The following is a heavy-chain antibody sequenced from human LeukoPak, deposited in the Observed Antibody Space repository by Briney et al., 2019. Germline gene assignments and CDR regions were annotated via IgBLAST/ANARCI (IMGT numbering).Heavy chain of an antibody. V-gene: IGHV3-23*01. Sequence: GGSLRLSCAASGFTFSSYAMSWVRQAPGKGLEWVSAISGSGGSTYYADSVKGRFTISRDNSKNTLYLQMNGLRAEDTAVYYCAKDPRFLEWLLPYFDYWGQGTLVTVSS. CDR2: ISGSGGST. CDR3: AKDPRFLEWLLPYFDY. J-gene: IGHJ4*02. CDR1: GFTFSSYA. D-gene: IGHD3-3*01.